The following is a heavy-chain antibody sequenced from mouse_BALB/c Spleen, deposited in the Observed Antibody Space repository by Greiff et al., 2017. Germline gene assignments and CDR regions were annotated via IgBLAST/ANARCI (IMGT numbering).Heavy chain of an antibody. Sequence: QVQLKQSAAELARPGASVKMSCKASGYTFTSYTMHWVKQRPGQGLEWIGYINPSSGYTEYNQKFKDKTTLTADKSSSTAYMQLSSLTSEDSAVYYCARPVLGGYFDYWGQGTTLTVSS. CDR1: GYTFTSYT. CDR2: INPSSGYT. V-gene: IGHV1-4*02. CDR3: ARPVLGGYFDY. J-gene: IGHJ2*01.